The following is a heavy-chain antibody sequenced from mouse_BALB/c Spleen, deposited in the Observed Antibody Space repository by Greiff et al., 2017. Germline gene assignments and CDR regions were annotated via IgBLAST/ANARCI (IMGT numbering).Heavy chain of an antibody. CDR2: ISSGGSYT. CDR1: GFTFSSYA. CDR3: ARDLTTGELAY. D-gene: IGHD1-1*01. J-gene: IGHJ3*01. Sequence: EVKLVESGGGLVKPGGSLKLSCAASGFTFSSYAMSWVRQSPEKRLEWVAEISSGGSYTYYPDTVTGRFTISRDNAKNTLYLEMSSLRSEDTAMYYCARDLTTGELAYRGQESLGTVSA. V-gene: IGHV5-9-4*01.